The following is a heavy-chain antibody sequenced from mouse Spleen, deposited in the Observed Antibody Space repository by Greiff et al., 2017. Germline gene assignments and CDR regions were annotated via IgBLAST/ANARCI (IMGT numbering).Heavy chain of an antibody. Sequence: VQLKESGPGLVKPSQSLSLTCSVTGYSITSGYYWNWIRQFPGNKLEWMGYISYDGSNNYNPSLKNRISITRDTSKNQFFLKLNSVTTEDTATYYCARGKLGLRYFDYWGQGTTLTVSS. V-gene: IGHV3-6*01. CDR3: ARGKLGLRYFDY. J-gene: IGHJ2*01. CDR2: ISYDGSN. D-gene: IGHD3-1*01. CDR1: GYSITSGYY.